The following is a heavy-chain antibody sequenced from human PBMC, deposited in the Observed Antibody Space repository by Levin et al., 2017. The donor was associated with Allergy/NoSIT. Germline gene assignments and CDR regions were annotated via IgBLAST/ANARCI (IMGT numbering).Heavy chain of an antibody. Sequence: SQTLSLPCAVYGGSFSGSYWSWIRQPPGKGLEWIGEINHSESPNYNPSLKSRVTISVDTSKNQFSLTLTSVTVADTAVYYCARYTSSWSLSAFDIWGQGTMVTVSS. J-gene: IGHJ3*02. D-gene: IGHD6-13*01. CDR2: INHSESP. CDR1: GGSFSGSY. V-gene: IGHV4-34*01. CDR3: ARYTSSWSLSAFDI.